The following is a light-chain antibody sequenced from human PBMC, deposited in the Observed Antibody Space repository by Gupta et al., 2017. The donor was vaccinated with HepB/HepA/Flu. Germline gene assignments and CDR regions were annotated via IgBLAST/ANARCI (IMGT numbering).Light chain of an antibody. CDR3: HQRSDWPFT. V-gene: IGKV3-11*01. Sequence: EIVLTQSPATLSLSLGERATLSCTASQNIKNFLAWYQHKPGQPPRLIIFDASIRATGIPGRFSGSGSGTDFNFTISSLEPEDFAVYYCHQRSDWPFTFGPGTTVDV. CDR2: DAS. J-gene: IGKJ3*01. CDR1: QNIKNF.